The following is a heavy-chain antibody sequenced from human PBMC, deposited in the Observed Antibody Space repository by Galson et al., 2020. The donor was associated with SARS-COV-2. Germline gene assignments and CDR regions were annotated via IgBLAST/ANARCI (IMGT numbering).Heavy chain of an antibody. J-gene: IGHJ4*02. D-gene: IGHD5-12*01. Sequence: TGGSLRLSCAASGFTFSSYAMSWVRQAPGKGLEWVSGISGSGGSTYYADSVKGRFTISRDNSKNTLYLQMNSLRAEDTAVYYCAKHRDGYTKLDYWGQGTLVTVSS. CDR3: AKHRDGYTKLDY. V-gene: IGHV3-23*01. CDR1: GFTFSSYA. CDR2: ISGSGGST.